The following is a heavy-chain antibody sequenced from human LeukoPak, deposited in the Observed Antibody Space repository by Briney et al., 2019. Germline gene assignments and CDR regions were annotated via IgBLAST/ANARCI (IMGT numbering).Heavy chain of an antibody. CDR1: GFTFDDYA. Sequence: GGSLRLSCAASGFTFDDYAMHWVRQATGKGMEGVSGISWNSGSIGYADSVKGRFTISRDNAKNSLYLQMNSLRAEDTALYYCAKDRSTGYYDSWAFDIWGQGTMVTVSS. D-gene: IGHD3-22*01. CDR2: ISWNSGSI. J-gene: IGHJ3*02. CDR3: AKDRSTGYYDSWAFDI. V-gene: IGHV3-9*01.